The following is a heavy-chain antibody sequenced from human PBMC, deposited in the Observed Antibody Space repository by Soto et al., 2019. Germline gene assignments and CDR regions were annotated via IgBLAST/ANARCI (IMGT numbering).Heavy chain of an antibody. J-gene: IGHJ6*02. CDR2: IIPIFGTA. CDR1: GGTFSSYA. CDR3: ARAHWNWRGDYPPIYYYYGMDG. Sequence: ASVKVSCKASGGTFSSYAISWVRQAPGQGLEWMGGIIPIFGTANYAQKFQGRVTITADKSTSTAYMELSSLRSEDTAVYYCARAHWNWRGDYPPIYYYYGMDGWGQGTTVTVAS. D-gene: IGHD3-3*01. V-gene: IGHV1-69*06.